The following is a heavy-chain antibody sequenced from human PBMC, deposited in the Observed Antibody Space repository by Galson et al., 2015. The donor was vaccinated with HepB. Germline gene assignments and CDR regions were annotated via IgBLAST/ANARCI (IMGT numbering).Heavy chain of an antibody. V-gene: IGHV3-23*01. CDR2: IGGSGGST. CDR3: AKDGGGTTYYYYYGMDV. CDR1: GFTFSSYA. D-gene: IGHD3-16*01. J-gene: IGHJ6*02. Sequence: LRLSCAASGFTFSSYAMSWVRQAPGKGLEWVSFIGGSGGSTQYADSVKGRFTISRDNSHNTLYLQMSSLRADDTAIYYCAKDGGGTTYYYYYGMDVWGPGTTVTVSS.